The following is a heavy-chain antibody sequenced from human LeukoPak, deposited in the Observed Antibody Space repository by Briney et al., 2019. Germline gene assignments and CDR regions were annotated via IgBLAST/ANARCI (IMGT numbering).Heavy chain of an antibody. J-gene: IGHJ3*02. CDR3: ARGNYYDSTTYYRAFDI. V-gene: IGHV4-59*01. CDR1: GGSFSSYY. CDR2: IYYSGST. Sequence: PSETLSLTCTVSGGSFSSYYWSWIRQPPGKGLEWIAYIYYSGSTNYNPSLRSRVTISVDSSKNHFSLKLSSVTAADTALYYCARGNYYDSTTYYRAFDIWGQGTMVTVSS. D-gene: IGHD3-22*01.